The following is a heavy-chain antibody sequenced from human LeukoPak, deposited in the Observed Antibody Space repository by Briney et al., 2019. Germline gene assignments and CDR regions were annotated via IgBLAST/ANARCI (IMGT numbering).Heavy chain of an antibody. J-gene: IGHJ1*01. D-gene: IGHD3-10*01. CDR1: VFTFTSYA. Sequence: GGSLRLSCAASVFTFTSYAMIWVRQAPGKGLEGVSTISGSADITDYADFLRGRFTVSRDNSKNTLYLQMNSLRAEDTAVYYCAKYQIYGSASSISFQDWSQATLVTVYS. V-gene: IGHV3-23*01. CDR3: AKYQIYGSASSISFQD. CDR2: ISGSADIT.